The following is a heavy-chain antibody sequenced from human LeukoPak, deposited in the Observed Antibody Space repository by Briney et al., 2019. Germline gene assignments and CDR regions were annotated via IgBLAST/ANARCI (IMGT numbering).Heavy chain of an antibody. Sequence: ETLSLTCNVSGGSISSDYWTWIRQPPGKGLEWVSTISGSGGTTYYADSVKGRFTISRDNSKNTLYLQMNSLRAEDTAVYYCVLRGGATDYWGQGTLVTVSS. CDR3: VLRGGATDY. D-gene: IGHD3-16*01. V-gene: IGHV3-23*01. CDR2: ISGSGGTT. J-gene: IGHJ4*02. CDR1: GGSISSDY.